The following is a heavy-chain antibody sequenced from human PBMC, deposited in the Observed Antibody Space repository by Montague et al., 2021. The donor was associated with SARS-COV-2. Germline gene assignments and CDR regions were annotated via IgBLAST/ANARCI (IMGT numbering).Heavy chain of an antibody. D-gene: IGHD2-2*01. Sequence: TLSLTCTVSGGSISSGGYYWSWIRQHPGKGLEWIGYIYYGGSTYYNPSLKSRVTISVDTSKNQFSLKLSSVTAADTAVYYCARTPAVYVVVVPAARGHFDYWGQGTLVTVSS. J-gene: IGHJ4*02. V-gene: IGHV4-31*03. CDR2: IYYGGST. CDR3: ARTPAVYVVVVPAARGHFDY. CDR1: GGSISSGGYY.